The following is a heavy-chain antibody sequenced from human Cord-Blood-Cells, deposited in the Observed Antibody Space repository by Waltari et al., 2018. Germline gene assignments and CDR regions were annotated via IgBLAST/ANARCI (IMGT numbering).Heavy chain of an antibody. CDR1: GGTFSSYA. CDR2: IIPDFGTA. V-gene: IGHV1-69*01. D-gene: IGHD3-10*01. CDR3: ARPRPTYGSGSYYNFDY. J-gene: IGHJ4*02. Sequence: QVQLVQSGAEVKKPGSSVKVSCKASGGTFSSYAISWVRQAPGQGLEWMGGIIPDFGTANYAQKFQGRGKITADESTSTAYMELSSLRSEDTAVYYCARPRPTYGSGSYYNFDYWGQGTLVTVSS.